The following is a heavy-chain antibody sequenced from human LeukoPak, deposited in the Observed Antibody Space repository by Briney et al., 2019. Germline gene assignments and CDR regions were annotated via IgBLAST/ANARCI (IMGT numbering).Heavy chain of an antibody. V-gene: IGHV3-49*04. D-gene: IGHD2-2*02. J-gene: IGHJ4*02. CDR2: IRSKAYGGTT. CDR1: GFTFGDYA. CDR3: TRVRSLYTYYFDY. Sequence: GRSLRLSCTASGFTFGDYAMSWVRQAPGKGLEWVVFIRSKAYGGTTEYAASVKGRFTISRDDSKSIAYLQMNSLKTEDTAVYYCTRVRSLYTYYFDYWGQGTLVTVSS.